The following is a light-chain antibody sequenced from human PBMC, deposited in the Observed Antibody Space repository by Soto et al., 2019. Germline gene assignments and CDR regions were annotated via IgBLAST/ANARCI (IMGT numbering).Light chain of an antibody. V-gene: IGKV3-15*01. J-gene: IGKJ2*01. Sequence: EIVMTQSPATLSVSPGERATVSCRASQSVSSNLAWYQQKPGQAPRLLIYGASTRATGIPARFSGSGSGTEFTLTIGILQSEYFAVYYCQQYNNWPRTFGQGTKLEIK. CDR1: QSVSSN. CDR3: QQYNNWPRT. CDR2: GAS.